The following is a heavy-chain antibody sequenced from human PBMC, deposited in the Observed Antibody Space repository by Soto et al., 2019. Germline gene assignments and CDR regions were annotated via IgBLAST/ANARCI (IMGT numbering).Heavy chain of an antibody. J-gene: IGHJ4*02. CDR2: IYYSGST. Sequence: SETLSLTCTVSGGSISSGGYYWSWIRQHPGKGLEWIGYIYYSGSTYYNPSLKSRVTISVDTSKNQFSLKLSSVTAADTAVYYCAREGVATLTVSYWGQGTLVTVSS. CDR3: AREGVATLTVSY. CDR1: GGSISSGGYY. D-gene: IGHD5-12*01. V-gene: IGHV4-31*03.